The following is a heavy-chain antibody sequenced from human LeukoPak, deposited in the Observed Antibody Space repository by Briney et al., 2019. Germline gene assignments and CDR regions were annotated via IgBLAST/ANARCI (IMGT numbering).Heavy chain of an antibody. CDR2: ISYDGSNK. CDR3: ARDTFTVTTPLDY. V-gene: IGHV3-30-3*01. CDR1: GFTFSSYA. J-gene: IGHJ4*02. D-gene: IGHD4-17*01. Sequence: GRSLRLSCAASGFTFSSYAMHWVRQAPGKGLEWVAVISYDGSNKYYADSVKGRFTISRDNSKNTLYLQMNSLRAEDTAVYYCARDTFTVTTPLDYWGQGTLVTVSS.